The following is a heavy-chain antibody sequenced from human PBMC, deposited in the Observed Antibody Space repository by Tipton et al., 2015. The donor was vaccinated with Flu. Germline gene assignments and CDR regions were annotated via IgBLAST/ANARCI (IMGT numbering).Heavy chain of an antibody. CDR3: ARDPAAGEFDY. Sequence: QLVQSGAEMKKPGASVKVSCKTSGYSFINYGISWVRQAPGQRLEWMGWISAYNGNTNYAQSLQGRVTLTTDTSTSTAYMELRSLRFADTAVYYCARDPAAGEFDYWGQGTLVAVSS. D-gene: IGHD6-13*01. CDR1: GYSFINYG. CDR2: ISAYNGNT. J-gene: IGHJ4*02. V-gene: IGHV1-18*04.